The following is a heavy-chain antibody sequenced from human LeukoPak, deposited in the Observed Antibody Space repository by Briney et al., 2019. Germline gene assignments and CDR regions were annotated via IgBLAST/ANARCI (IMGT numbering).Heavy chain of an antibody. V-gene: IGHV5-51*01. J-gene: IGHJ5*02. Sequence: GASPQISCKGYGAIFTSYWVAWVRQVPGKGLEWMGIIFPGDSDTRYSPSIQGQVTISVDRSISTAYLQWSSLKASDTAIYYCARRPLHSQNWLAPWGQGTLVTVSS. CDR3: ARRPLHSQNWLAP. CDR1: GAIFTSYW. CDR2: IFPGDSDT.